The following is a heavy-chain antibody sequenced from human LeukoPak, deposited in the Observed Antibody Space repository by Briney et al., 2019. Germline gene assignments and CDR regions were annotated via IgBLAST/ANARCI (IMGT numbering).Heavy chain of an antibody. J-gene: IGHJ4*02. D-gene: IGHD3-22*01. CDR1: GGTFSSYA. V-gene: IGHV1-69*04. CDR2: IIPILGIA. CDR3: AREGYYYDSSGYYYFDY. Sequence: SVKVSCKASGGTFSSYAISWVRQAPGQGLEWMGRIIPILGIANYAQKFQGRVTITADKSTSTACMELSSLRSEDTAVYYCAREGYYYDSSGYYYFDYWGQGTLVTVSS.